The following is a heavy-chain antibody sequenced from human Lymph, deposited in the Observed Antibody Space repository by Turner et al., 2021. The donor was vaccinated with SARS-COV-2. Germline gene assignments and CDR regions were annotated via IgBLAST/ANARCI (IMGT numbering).Heavy chain of an antibody. CDR1: RYTFTSYY. J-gene: IGHJ5*02. Sequence: QVQLVQFGAAVKKPGASVKVSCKASRYTFTSYYMHWVRQAPGQGLEWRGIINPSGGSTSYAQKFQGRVTMTSDTSTSTVYMELSSLRSEDTAVYYCARDSAFLPSKNWFDPWGQGTLVTVSS. D-gene: IGHD1-26*01. CDR3: ARDSAFLPSKNWFDP. V-gene: IGHV1-46*01. CDR2: INPSGGST.